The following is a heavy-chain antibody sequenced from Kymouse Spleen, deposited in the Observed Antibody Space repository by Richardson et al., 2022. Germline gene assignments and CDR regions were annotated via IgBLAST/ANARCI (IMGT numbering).Heavy chain of an antibody. Sequence: EVQLVESGGGLVKPGGSLRLSCAASGFTFSNAWMSWVRQAPGKGLEWVGRIKSKTDGGTTDYAAPVKGRFTISRDDSKNTLYLQMNSLKTEDTAVYYCTTNYYGSGSRFDYWGQGTLVTVSS. V-gene: IGHV3-15*01. D-gene: IGHD3-10*01. J-gene: IGHJ4*02. CDR1: GFTFSNAW. CDR2: IKSKTDGGTT. CDR3: TTNYYGSGSRFDY.